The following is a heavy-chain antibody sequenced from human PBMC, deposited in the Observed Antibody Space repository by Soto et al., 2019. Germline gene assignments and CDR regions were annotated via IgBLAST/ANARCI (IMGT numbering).Heavy chain of an antibody. CDR2: INTNGVNR. D-gene: IGHD6-13*01. J-gene: IGHJ5*01. Sequence: EVQLLQSGGGLVQPGGSLRLSCAASGFTFSNYAMSWVRQAPRKGLECVSTINTNGVNRHYADSVKGRFSVSRDNSKNTLSLQMNSLRAEDTAVYYCTKDWQHDSWGQGTLVTVSS. V-gene: IGHV3-23*01. CDR3: TKDWQHDS. CDR1: GFTFSNYA.